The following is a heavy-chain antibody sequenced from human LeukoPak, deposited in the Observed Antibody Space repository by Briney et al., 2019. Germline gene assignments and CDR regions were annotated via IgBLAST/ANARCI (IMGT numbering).Heavy chain of an antibody. CDR2: ISSSSSYI. J-gene: IGHJ3*02. CDR1: GFTLSSYS. V-gene: IGHV3-21*01. Sequence: GGSLRLSCAASGFTLSSYSMSWVRQAPGKGLEWVSSISSSSSYIYYAYSVKGRFTNSRDNAKKSLFLQMNSLRAEDTAVYYCARSGWQTDAFDIWGQGKVVTVSS. D-gene: IGHD6-19*01. CDR3: ARSGWQTDAFDI.